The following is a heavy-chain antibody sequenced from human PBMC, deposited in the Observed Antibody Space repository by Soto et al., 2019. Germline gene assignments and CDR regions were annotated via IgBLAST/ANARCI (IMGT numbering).Heavy chain of an antibody. CDR3: ARGGVGAIGGDY. D-gene: IGHD1-26*01. J-gene: IGHJ4*02. CDR1: GYTFTSYA. V-gene: IGHV1-3*05. Sequence: QVQLVQSGAEEKKPGASVKVSCKASGYTFTSYAMHWVRQAPGQRLEWMGWINAGNGNTKYSQKFQGRVTITRDTSGSTAYMELSSLRSEDTAVYYCARGGVGAIGGDYWGQGTLVTVSS. CDR2: INAGNGNT.